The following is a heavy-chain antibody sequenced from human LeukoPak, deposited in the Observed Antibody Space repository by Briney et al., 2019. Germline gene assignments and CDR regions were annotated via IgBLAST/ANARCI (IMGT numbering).Heavy chain of an antibody. Sequence: SETLSLTRAVYGGSFSGYYWTWIRQSPGKGLEWIGEIDNNGITNYNPSLKSRVTMSVDTTRKRFSLRLTSESAADTGVYYCARGGGGATAFYFAYWGQGSLVTVSS. CDR3: ARGGGGATAFYFAY. J-gene: IGHJ4*02. V-gene: IGHV4-34*01. D-gene: IGHD1-26*01. CDR2: IDNNGIT. CDR1: GGSFSGYY.